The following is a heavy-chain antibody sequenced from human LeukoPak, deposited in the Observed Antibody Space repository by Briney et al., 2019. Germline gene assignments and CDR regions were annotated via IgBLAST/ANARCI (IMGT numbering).Heavy chain of an antibody. J-gene: IGHJ4*02. CDR1: GFTFTSAW. Sequence: GGSLRLSCAASGFTFTSAWMTWVRQAPGKGLEWVAVISYDGSNKYYADSVKGRFTISRDNSKNTLYLQMNSLRAEDTAVYYCARDASGALGYYDSSGYYSLGLFPPDYWGQGTLVTVSS. CDR3: ARDASGALGYYDSSGYYSLGLFPPDY. V-gene: IGHV3-30-3*01. D-gene: IGHD3-22*01. CDR2: ISYDGSNK.